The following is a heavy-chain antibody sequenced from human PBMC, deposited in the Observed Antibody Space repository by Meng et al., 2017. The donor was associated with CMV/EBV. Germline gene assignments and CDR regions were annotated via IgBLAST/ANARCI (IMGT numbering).Heavy chain of an antibody. CDR2: INHSGST. D-gene: IGHD2-21*01. V-gene: IGHV4-34*01. CDR3: ARSVVVIATRRGYFDL. CDR1: GRSVGGYY. J-gene: IGHJ2*01. Sequence: YGRSVGGYYWSWIRKPPGKGLEWIGEINHSGSTNYNPSLKSRVTISVDTSKNQFSLKLSSVTAADTAVYYCARSVVVIATRRGYFDLWGRGTLVTVSS.